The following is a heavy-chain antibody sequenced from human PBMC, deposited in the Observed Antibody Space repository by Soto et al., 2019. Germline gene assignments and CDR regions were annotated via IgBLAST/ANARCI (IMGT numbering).Heavy chain of an antibody. CDR2: ISAYSGNT. J-gene: IGHJ4*02. Sequence: ASVTVSCKASGYTFTSYGISWVRQAPGQGLEWMGWISAYSGNTNYAQKLQGRVTMTTDTSTSTVYMELSSLRSEDTAVYYCATEVPNTCKFDYWGQGTLVTVSS. CDR3: ATEVPNTCKFDY. V-gene: IGHV1-18*01. CDR1: GYTFTSYG.